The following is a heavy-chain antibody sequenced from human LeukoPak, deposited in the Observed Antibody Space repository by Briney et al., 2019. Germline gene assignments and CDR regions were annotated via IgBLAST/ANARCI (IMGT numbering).Heavy chain of an antibody. CDR3: AKDRDDYVWGSLSLTFDP. J-gene: IGHJ5*02. CDR1: GFTFSSYA. CDR2: ISGSGGST. D-gene: IGHD3-16*01. Sequence: GGSLRLSCAASGFTFSSYAMCWVRQAPGKGLEWVSAISGSGGSTYYADSVKGRFTISRDNSKNTLYLQMNSLRAEDTAVYYCAKDRDDYVWGSLSLTFDPWGQGTLVTVSS. V-gene: IGHV3-23*01.